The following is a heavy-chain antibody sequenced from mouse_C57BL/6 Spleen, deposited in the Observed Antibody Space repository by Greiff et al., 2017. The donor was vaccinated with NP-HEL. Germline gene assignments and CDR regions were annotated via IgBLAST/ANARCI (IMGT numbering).Heavy chain of an antibody. Sequence: EVKLEESGGGLVQPGGSMKLSCVASGFTFSNYWMNWVRQSPEKGLEWVAQIRLKSDNYATHYAESVKGRFTISRDDSKSSVYLQMNNLRAEDTGIYYCTGVITTVVGRLYFDYWGQGTTLTVSS. V-gene: IGHV6-3*01. D-gene: IGHD1-1*01. CDR2: IRLKSDNYAT. CDR3: TGVITTVVGRLYFDY. J-gene: IGHJ2*01. CDR1: GFTFSNYW.